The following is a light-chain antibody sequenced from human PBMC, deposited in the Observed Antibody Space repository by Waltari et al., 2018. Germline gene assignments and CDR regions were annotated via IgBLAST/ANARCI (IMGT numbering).Light chain of an antibody. Sequence: SYVLTQPPSVSVAPGKTATIPCGGDNIGGKRVHWNQQKPGQAPVLVVYNDNDRPSGIPERFSGSNSGNTATLTISRVEVGDEADYYCQLWDIGSDHKVFGSGTKVIVL. CDR1: NIGGKR. J-gene: IGLJ1*01. CDR3: QLWDIGSDHKV. CDR2: NDN. V-gene: IGLV3-21*03.